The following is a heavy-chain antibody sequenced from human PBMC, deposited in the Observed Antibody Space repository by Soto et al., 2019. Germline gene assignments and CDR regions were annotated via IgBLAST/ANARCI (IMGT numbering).Heavy chain of an antibody. Sequence: WGSLRLSCAASGFTFSSYAMSWVRQAPGKGLEWVSAISGSGGSTYYADSVKGRFTISRDNSKNTLYLQMNSLRAEDTAVYYCAKDGPLGVVVPAAIVNYMDVWGKGTTVTVSS. CDR1: GFTFSSYA. V-gene: IGHV3-23*01. CDR2: ISGSGGST. CDR3: AKDGPLGVVVPAAIVNYMDV. J-gene: IGHJ6*03. D-gene: IGHD2-2*02.